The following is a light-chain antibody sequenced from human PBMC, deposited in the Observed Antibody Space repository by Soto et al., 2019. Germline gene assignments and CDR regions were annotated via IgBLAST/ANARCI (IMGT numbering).Light chain of an antibody. Sequence: IVLTQSPGTLSLSPGERATLSCRASQSVSSSYLAWYQQKPGQAPRLLIYGASNRATGIPDRFSGSGSGTDFTLTISSLEPEDFAVYYCQQRSNWLTFGQGTRLEIK. V-gene: IGKV3D-20*02. J-gene: IGKJ5*01. CDR1: QSVSSSY. CDR2: GAS. CDR3: QQRSNWLT.